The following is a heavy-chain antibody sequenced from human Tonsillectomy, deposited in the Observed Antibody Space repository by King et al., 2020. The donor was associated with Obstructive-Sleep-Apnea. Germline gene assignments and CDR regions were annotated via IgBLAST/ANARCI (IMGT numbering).Heavy chain of an antibody. CDR3: ARAFYEILSWATGGYYFDY. CDR2: ISYDRTNK. V-gene: IGHV3-30-3*01. Sequence: VQLVESGGGVVQPGRSLRLSCAASGFTFSSYAMNWVRQAPGKGLEWVAVISYDRTNKYYADSVKGRFTISRDNSKNTQYLQMNSLRAEDTAVYYCARAFYEILSWATGGYYFDYWGQGTLVTVSS. CDR1: GFTFSSYA. D-gene: IGHD3-9*01. J-gene: IGHJ4*02.